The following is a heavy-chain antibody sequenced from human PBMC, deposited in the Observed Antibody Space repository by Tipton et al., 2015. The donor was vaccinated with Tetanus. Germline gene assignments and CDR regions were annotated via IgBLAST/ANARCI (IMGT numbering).Heavy chain of an antibody. J-gene: IGHJ4*02. V-gene: IGHV4-61*08. CDR1: GDSLVRGGYY. CDR2: ISSSGST. D-gene: IGHD5-12*01. CDR3: ARANNDYPKKGPFDY. Sequence: TLSLTCTVSGDSLVRGGYYWSWIRQPPGKGLEWLAYISSSGSTNSNYSLKSRLAISADTSKNQFSLNLRSVITADTAVYYCARANNDYPKKGPFDYWGQGILVIVSS.